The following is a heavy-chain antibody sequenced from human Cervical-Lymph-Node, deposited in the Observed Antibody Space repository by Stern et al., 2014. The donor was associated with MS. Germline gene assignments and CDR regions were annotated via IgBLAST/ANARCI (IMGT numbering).Heavy chain of an antibody. J-gene: IGHJ4*02. Sequence: EVQLVESGGGLVQPGGSLRLSCAASGFTFSSYWMHWVRQAPGKGLVWVSRVNSDGGSISYADSVKGRFTISRDNAKNTLYLQMSSLTAEDTAVYYCVRGAKPYLDYWGQGTLVTVSS. CDR3: VRGAKPYLDY. CDR1: GFTFSSYW. V-gene: IGHV3-74*02. D-gene: IGHD1-26*01. CDR2: VNSDGGSI.